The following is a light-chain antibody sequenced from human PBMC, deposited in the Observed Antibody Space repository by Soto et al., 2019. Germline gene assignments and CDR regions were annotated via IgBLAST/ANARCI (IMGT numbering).Light chain of an antibody. V-gene: IGKV3-20*01. CDR3: QYHGSSPIT. Sequence: EIVLAQSPGTRSLSPGERATLSCGASQSVSSTYLAWYQQKPGQAPRLLIYGXSSRAAGISDRFRGSGSGTDFTLTISRPEPGDFALFYCQYHGSSPITFGQGTRLEIK. CDR2: GXS. J-gene: IGKJ5*01. CDR1: QSVSSTY.